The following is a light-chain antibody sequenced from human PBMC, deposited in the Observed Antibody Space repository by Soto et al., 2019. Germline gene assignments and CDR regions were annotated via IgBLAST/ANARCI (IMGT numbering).Light chain of an antibody. CDR2: GAS. CDR1: QSVSSY. CDR3: QQRSNWPPIT. J-gene: IGKJ5*01. V-gene: IGKV3-11*01. Sequence: EIVLTQSPATLSLSPGERATLSCRASQSVSSYLAWYQQKPGQAPRLLIYGASNRAAGIPARFSGSGSGTDFTLTINSLEPEDFAVYYCQQRSNWPPITCGQGTRLEIK.